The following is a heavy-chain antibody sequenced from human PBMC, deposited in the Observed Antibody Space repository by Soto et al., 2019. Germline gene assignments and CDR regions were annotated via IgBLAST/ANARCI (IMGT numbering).Heavy chain of an antibody. Sequence: QVQLVESGGGSVKPGGSLRLSCAASGFTFSDYYMSWIRQAPGKGLEWVSYISSSSSYTNYADSVKGRFTISRDNAKNSLYLQMNSLRAEDTAVYYCARDLPGYSGYDYVYYYYGMDVWGQGTTVTVSS. CDR1: GFTFSDYY. D-gene: IGHD5-12*01. V-gene: IGHV3-11*05. CDR2: ISSSSSYT. J-gene: IGHJ6*02. CDR3: ARDLPGYSGYDYVYYYYGMDV.